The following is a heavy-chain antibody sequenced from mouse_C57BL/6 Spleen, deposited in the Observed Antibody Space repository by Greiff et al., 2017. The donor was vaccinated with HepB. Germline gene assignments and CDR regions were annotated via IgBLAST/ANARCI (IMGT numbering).Heavy chain of an antibody. V-gene: IGHV1-81*01. J-gene: IGHJ2*01. CDR1: GYTFTSYG. CDR3: ARGGTTAPYYFDY. D-gene: IGHD1-2*01. CDR2: IYPRSGNT. Sequence: VQLQQSGAELARPGASVKLSCKASGYTFTSYGISWVKQRTGQGLEWIGEIYPRSGNTYYNEKFKGKATLTADKSSSTAYMELRSLTSEDSAVYFCARGGTTAPYYFDYWGQGTTLTVSS.